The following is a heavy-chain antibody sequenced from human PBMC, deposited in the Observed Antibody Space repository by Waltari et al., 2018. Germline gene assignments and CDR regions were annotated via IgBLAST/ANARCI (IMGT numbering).Heavy chain of an antibody. CDR1: GFTFSSYG. Sequence: VQLVESGGGVVQPGRSLRLSCAASGFTFSSYGMHWVRQAPGKGLEWVAVISGSGGSTYYADSVKGRFTISRDNSKNTLYLQMNSLRAEDTAVYYCATNKGYCSSTSCPDYWGQGTLVTVSS. CDR3: ATNKGYCSSTSCPDY. V-gene: IGHV3-23*04. CDR2: ISGSGGST. J-gene: IGHJ4*02. D-gene: IGHD2-2*01.